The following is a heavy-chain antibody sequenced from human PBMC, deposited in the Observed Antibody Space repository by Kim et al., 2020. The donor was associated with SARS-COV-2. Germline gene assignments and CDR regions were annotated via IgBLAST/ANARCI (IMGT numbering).Heavy chain of an antibody. V-gene: IGHV4-34*01. CDR2: INHSGST. J-gene: IGHJ6*03. CDR3: ARGLGGVVPAARGYYYYYMDV. D-gene: IGHD2-2*01. CDR1: GGSFSGYY. Sequence: SETLSLTCAVYGGSFSGYYWSWIRQPPGKGLEWIGEINHSGSTNYNPSLKSRVTISVDTSKNQFSLKLSSVTAADTAVYYCARGLGGVVPAARGYYYYYMDVWGKGTTVTVSS.